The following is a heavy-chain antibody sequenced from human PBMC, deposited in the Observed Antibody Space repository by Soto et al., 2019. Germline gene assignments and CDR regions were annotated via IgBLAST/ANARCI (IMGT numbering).Heavy chain of an antibody. Sequence: ASETLSLTCTVCGYSILSGYHWAWIRQPPGKGLEWLGSVHYSGNTYYNPSLKSRLTISVDKSKNQFSLNLSSVTAADTAVYYCARQDRVVAEGRWFDPWGQGTLVTAPQ. J-gene: IGHJ5*02. CDR1: GYSILSGYH. CDR2: VHYSGNT. D-gene: IGHD2-15*01. CDR3: ARQDRVVAEGRWFDP. V-gene: IGHV4-38-2*02.